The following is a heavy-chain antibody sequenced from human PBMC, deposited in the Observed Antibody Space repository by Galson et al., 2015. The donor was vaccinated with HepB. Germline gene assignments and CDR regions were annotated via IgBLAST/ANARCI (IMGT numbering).Heavy chain of an antibody. J-gene: IGHJ6*02. CDR3: AKDLYQGYCSGGSCYSAEKYYYYYYGMDV. CDR2: ISYDGSNK. CDR1: GFTFSSYG. V-gene: IGHV3-30*18. Sequence: SLRLSCAASGFTFSSYGMHWVRQAPGKGLEWVAVISYDGSNKYYADSVKGRFTISRDNSKNTLYLQMNSLRAEDTAVYYCAKDLYQGYCSGGSCYSAEKYYYYYYGMDVWGQGTTVTVSS. D-gene: IGHD2-15*01.